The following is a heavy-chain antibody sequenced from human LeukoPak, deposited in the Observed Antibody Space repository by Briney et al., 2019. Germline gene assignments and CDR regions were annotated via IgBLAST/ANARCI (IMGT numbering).Heavy chain of an antibody. V-gene: IGHV3-7*01. CDR2: IKKDGSEK. J-gene: IGHJ4*02. CDR3: ARSLWPEDY. D-gene: IGHD3-16*02. CDR1: GFTFRSYA. Sequence: PGGSLRLSCAASGFTFRSYAMHWVRQAPGKGLEWVANIKKDGSEKNYVDSVKGRFTISRDNAKTSVYLQMNSLGVEDTAVYYCARSLWPEDYWGRGTPVTVSS.